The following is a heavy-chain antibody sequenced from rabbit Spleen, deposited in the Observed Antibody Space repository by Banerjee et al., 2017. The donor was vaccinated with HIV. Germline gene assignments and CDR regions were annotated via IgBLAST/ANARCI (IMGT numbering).Heavy chain of an antibody. CDR2: INAYTAKP. V-gene: IGHV1S45*01. J-gene: IGHJ4*01. Sequence: QEQLEESGGGLVKPEGSLTLTCKASGFSFIDRDVMCWVHQAPGKGLQWIACINAYTAKPVYATWAKGRFPISRPSSTTVTLQMTSLTAADTATYFCARDLASVIGWNFNLWGPGTLVTVS. CDR3: ARDLASVIGWNFNL. CDR1: GFSFIDRDV. D-gene: IGHD4-1*01.